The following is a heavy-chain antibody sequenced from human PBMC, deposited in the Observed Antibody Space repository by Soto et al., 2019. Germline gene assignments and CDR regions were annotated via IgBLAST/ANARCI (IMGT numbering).Heavy chain of an antibody. CDR3: ARRYGTCIDY. CDR1: GGSISSYY. CDR2: IYYSGST. Sequence: QVQLQESGPGLVKPSETLSLTCTVSGGSISSYYWSWIRQPPVKGLEWIGYIYYSGSTNYNPSLKSRVTISVDTSKNHFSLQLSAVTAAYTAVYSCARRYGTCIDYWGQGTLVSVSS. J-gene: IGHJ4*02. D-gene: IGHD5-18*01. V-gene: IGHV4-59*08.